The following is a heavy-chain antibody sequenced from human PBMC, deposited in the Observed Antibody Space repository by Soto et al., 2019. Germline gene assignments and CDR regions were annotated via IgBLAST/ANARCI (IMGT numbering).Heavy chain of an antibody. CDR2: IYYSGSS. D-gene: IGHD6-13*01. CDR1: GGSISSYY. J-gene: IGHJ4*02. V-gene: IGHV4-59*01. CDR3: ATSGREKLVLNY. Sequence: QVQVQESGPGLVKPSETLSLTCTVSGGSISSYYWSWIRQPPGKGLEWIGYIYYSGSSNYNPSLKRRVTISLDTYKNELSLKLSSVIAADTAVYYCATSGREKLVLNYWGQGTLVIVSS.